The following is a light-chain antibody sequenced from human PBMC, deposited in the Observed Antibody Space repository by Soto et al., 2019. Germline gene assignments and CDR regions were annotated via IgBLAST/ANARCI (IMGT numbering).Light chain of an antibody. V-gene: IGLV3-21*04. Sequence: SYELTQQPSVSVAPGKTAKITCWGNNIGSKSVHWYQQKPGQAPELVIYHDSARASGIPERFSGSNSGNTATLTISRVEAGDEADYYCHVWDSSSDHVVFGVGTKVTVL. J-gene: IGLJ2*01. CDR1: NIGSKS. CDR2: HDS. CDR3: HVWDSSSDHVV.